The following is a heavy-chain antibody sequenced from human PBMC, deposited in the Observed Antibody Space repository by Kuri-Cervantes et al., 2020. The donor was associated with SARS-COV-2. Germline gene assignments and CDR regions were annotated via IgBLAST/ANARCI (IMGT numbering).Heavy chain of an antibody. CDR2: ISSSGSTI. D-gene: IGHD5-12*01. J-gene: IGHJ6*01. Sequence: GGSLRLSCAASGFTFSSYEMNWVRQAPGKGLEWVSYISSSGSTIYYADSVKGRFTISRDNSKNTLYLQMNNLRGEDTAVYYCAKDRGYDHYSGMDVWGQGTTVTVSS. CDR3: AKDRGYDHYSGMDV. V-gene: IGHV3-48*03. CDR1: GFTFSSYE.